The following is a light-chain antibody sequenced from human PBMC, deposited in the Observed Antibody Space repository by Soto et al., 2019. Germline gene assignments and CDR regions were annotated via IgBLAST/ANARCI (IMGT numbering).Light chain of an antibody. V-gene: IGKV3-20*01. Sequence: ETVLTQSPGTLSLSPGERATLSCRASQSLNSTYLVWYQQKPGQAPRLLIQGASSRVTRIPDRFSGSGSGTDFTLTIDRLESEDSAVYYCQQFDTSPYTFGPGTNLEIK. CDR2: GAS. CDR1: QSLNSTY. J-gene: IGKJ2*01. CDR3: QQFDTSPYT.